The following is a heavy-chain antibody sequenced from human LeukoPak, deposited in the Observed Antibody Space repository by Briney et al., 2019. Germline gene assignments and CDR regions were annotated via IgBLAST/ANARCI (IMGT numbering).Heavy chain of an antibody. CDR2: ISAYNGNT. D-gene: IGHD6-19*01. CDR1: GYTLTSYG. V-gene: IGHV1-18*01. J-gene: IGHJ4*02. Sequence: ASVKVSCKTSGYTLTSYGISWVRQAPGQGLEWMGWISAYNGNTNHAQKLQGRGTMTTDRSTSTAYMELGSLRSDDTAVYYCAREGSSGWYLDYWGQGTLVTVSS. CDR3: AREGSSGWYLDY.